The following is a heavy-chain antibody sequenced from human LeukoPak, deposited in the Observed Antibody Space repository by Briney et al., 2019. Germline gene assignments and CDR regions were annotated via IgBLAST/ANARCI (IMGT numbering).Heavy chain of an antibody. CDR3: ARVGCVSTSCYMAVDS. V-gene: IGHV4-31*03. D-gene: IGHD2-2*02. Sequence: PSQTLSLTCTVSGGSISSGGYYWSWIRQHPGKGLEWIGYIYYSGSTSYSPSLESRVTISVDTSNSQFSLRLRSVTAADTALYYCARVGCVSTSCYMAVDSWGQGTLVTVSS. CDR2: IYYSGST. CDR1: GGSISSGGYY. J-gene: IGHJ4*02.